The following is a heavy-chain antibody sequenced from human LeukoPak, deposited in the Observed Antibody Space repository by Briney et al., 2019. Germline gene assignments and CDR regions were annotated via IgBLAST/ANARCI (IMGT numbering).Heavy chain of an antibody. CDR3: ARDYGSYYFDY. V-gene: IGHV1-8*02. CDR2: MNPNSGNT. D-gene: IGHD1-26*01. J-gene: IGHJ4*02. Sequence: ASVKVSCKASGYTFTSYGISWVRQAPGQGLEWMGWMNPNSGNTGYAQKFQGRVTMTRNTSISTAYMELRSLRSDDTAVYYCARDYGSYYFDYWGQGTLVTVSS. CDR1: GYTFTSYG.